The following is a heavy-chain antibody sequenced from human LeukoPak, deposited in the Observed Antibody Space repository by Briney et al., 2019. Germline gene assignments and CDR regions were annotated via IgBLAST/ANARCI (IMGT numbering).Heavy chain of an antibody. V-gene: IGHV5-51*01. J-gene: IGHJ4*02. D-gene: IGHD4-23*01. CDR3: AGHEGGYGGNSGALDY. Sequence: PGESLKISCKGSGYSFTSYWIGWVRQMPGKGLEWMGIIYPGDSDTRYSPSFQGQVTISADKSISTAYLQWSSLKASDTAVYYRAGHEGGYGGNSGALDYWGQGNLVTVSS. CDR1: GYSFTSYW. CDR2: IYPGDSDT.